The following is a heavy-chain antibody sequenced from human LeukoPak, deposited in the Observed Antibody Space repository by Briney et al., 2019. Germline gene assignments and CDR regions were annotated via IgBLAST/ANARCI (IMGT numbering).Heavy chain of an antibody. D-gene: IGHD2-15*01. CDR1: GGSISSGSYY. CDR3: ARLRGGSCPVDY. CDR2: IYTSGST. J-gene: IGHJ4*02. Sequence: PSETLSLTCTVSGGSISSGSYYWSWIRQPAGKGLEWIGRIYTSGSTNYNPSLKSRVTISVDTSKNQFSLKLSSVTAADTAVYYCARLRGGSCPVDYWGQGTLVTVSS. V-gene: IGHV4-61*02.